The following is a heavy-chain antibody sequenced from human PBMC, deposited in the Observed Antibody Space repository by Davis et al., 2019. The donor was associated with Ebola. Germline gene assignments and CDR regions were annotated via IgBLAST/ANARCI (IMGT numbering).Heavy chain of an antibody. D-gene: IGHD3-3*01. CDR3: ARENGDFWSGYYDY. CDR1: GASISSDDYY. J-gene: IGHJ4*02. Sequence: SETLSLTCTVSGASISSDDYYWTWIRQHPGKGLEWIGYISYGGSTYYNPSLKSRVTISVDTSKNQFSLKLSSVAAADTAVYYCARENGDFWSGYYDYWGQGTLVTVSS. V-gene: IGHV4-31*03. CDR2: ISYGGST.